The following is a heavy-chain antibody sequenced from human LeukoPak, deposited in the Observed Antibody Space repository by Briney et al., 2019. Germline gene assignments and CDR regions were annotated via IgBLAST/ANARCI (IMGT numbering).Heavy chain of an antibody. CDR1: GFTFSSYE. V-gene: IGHV3-48*03. Sequence: PGGSLRLSCAAFGFTFSSYEMNWIRQAPGKGLEWVSYISSSGNTIYYADSVKGRLTISRDNAKNSLYLHMNSLRAEDTAVYYCARKYCSTTSCLFDNWGQGTLVTVSS. CDR3: ARKYCSTTSCLFDN. J-gene: IGHJ4*02. D-gene: IGHD2-2*01. CDR2: ISSSGNTI.